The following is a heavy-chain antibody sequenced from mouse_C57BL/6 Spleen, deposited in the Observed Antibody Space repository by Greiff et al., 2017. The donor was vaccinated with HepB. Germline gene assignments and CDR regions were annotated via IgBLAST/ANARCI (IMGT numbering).Heavy chain of an antibody. J-gene: IGHJ2*01. CDR3: ARSDLPDY. CDR2: IYPSDSET. Sequence: QVQLQQPGAELVRPGSSVKLSCKASGYTFTSYWMDWVKQRPGQGLEWIGNIYPSDSETHYNQKFKDKATLTVDKSSSTAYMQLSSLTSEDSAVYYCARSDLPDYWGQGTTLTVSS. CDR1: GYTFTSYW. V-gene: IGHV1-61*01.